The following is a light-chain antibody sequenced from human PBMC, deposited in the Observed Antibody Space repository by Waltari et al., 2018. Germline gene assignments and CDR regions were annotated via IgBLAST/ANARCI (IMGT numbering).Light chain of an antibody. Sequence: DIQMTQSPSTLSASVGDRVTITCRASQRISVWLAWYQQKPGKAPKLLVYRASSLESGVPSRFSGSGSGTEFTLTISSLQAEDVAVYYCQQYYALPRTFGQGTKVEI. CDR2: RAS. CDR3: QQYYALPRT. V-gene: IGKV1-5*03. CDR1: QRISVW. J-gene: IGKJ1*01.